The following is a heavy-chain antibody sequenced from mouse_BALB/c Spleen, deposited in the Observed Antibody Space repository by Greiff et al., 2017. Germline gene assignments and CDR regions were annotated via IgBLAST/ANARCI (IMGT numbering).Heavy chain of an antibody. CDR3: ARDTRIYYGYDGFAY. V-gene: IGHV2-9*02. CDR2: IWAGGST. Sequence: VNVVESGPGLVAPSQSLSITCTVSGFSLTSYGVHWVRQPPGKGLEWLGVIWAGGSTNYNSALMSRLSISKDNSKSQVFLKMNSLQTDDTAMYYCARDTRIYYGYDGFAYWGQGTLVTVSA. J-gene: IGHJ3*01. D-gene: IGHD2-2*01. CDR1: GFSLTSYG.